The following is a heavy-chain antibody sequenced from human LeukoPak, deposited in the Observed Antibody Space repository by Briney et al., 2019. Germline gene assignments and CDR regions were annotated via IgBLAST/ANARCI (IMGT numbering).Heavy chain of an antibody. V-gene: IGHV1-69*05. CDR1: GGTFSCYA. D-gene: IGHD2-2*01. CDR3: ARDSGRVVPAAMRFDP. J-gene: IGHJ5*02. Sequence: ASVKVSCKASGGTFSCYAISWVRQAPGQGLEWMGRIIPIFGTANYAQKFQGRVTITTDESTSTAYMELSSLRSEDTAVYYCARDSGRVVPAAMRFDPWGQGTLVTVSS. CDR2: IIPIFGTA.